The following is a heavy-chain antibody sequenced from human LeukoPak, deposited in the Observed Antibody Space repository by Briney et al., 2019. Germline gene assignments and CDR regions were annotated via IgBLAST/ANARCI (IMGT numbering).Heavy chain of an antibody. CDR3: ARGSGSYFDY. V-gene: IGHV3-30*03. CDR1: GFTFSSYS. D-gene: IGHD3-10*01. CDR2: ISYDGSNK. J-gene: IGHJ4*02. Sequence: GGSLRLSCAASGFTFSSYSMNWVRQAPGKGLEWVAVISYDGSNKYYADSVKGRFTISRDNSKNTLYLQMNSLRAEDTAVYYCARGSGSYFDYWGQGTLVTVSS.